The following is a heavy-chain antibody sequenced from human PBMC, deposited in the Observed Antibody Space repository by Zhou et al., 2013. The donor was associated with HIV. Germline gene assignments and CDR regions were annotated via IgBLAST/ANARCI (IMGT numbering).Heavy chain of an antibody. CDR1: GYTFTNYG. CDR2: ISGDNGKT. D-gene: IGHD3-16*01. V-gene: IGHV1-18*01. Sequence: QVQLVQSGTEVKRPGASVKLSCKASGYTFTNYGLSWVRQAPGQGLEWMGWISGDNGKTKYAQKFQGRVSMTTDTSTSTAYMEVRSLRSDDTAVYYCARLIFDRSDYWGQGTLVTVSS. CDR3: ARLIFDRSDY. J-gene: IGHJ4*02.